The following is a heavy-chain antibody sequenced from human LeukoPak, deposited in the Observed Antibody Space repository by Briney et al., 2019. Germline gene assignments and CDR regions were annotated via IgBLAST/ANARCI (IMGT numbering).Heavy chain of an antibody. D-gene: IGHD4-23*01. CDR1: GFTFSTYA. CDR3: AKDLTTVVKGGYY. J-gene: IGHJ4*02. CDR2: ISNDERNE. V-gene: IGHV3-30*04. Sequence: GGSLRLSCAASGFTFSTYAMHWVRQAPGKGLEWVAVISNDERNEYYANSVKGRFTVSRDNSKNTLYLQMNSLRAEDTAVYYCAKDLTTVVKGGYYWGQGTLVTVSS.